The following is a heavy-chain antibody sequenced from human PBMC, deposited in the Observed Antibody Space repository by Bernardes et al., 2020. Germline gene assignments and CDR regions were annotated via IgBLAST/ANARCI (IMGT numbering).Heavy chain of an antibody. CDR1: GRSFSGYY. CDR2: INHSGST. CDR3: ARGRQIAVAGAEFDY. D-gene: IGHD6-19*01. Sequence: SETLSLTCAVYGRSFSGYYWSWIRQPPGKGLEWIVEINHSGSTNYNPSLKSRVTISVDTSKNQFSLKQRSVTAADTAVYFCARGRQIAVAGAEFDYWGQGTLVTVSS. J-gene: IGHJ4*02. V-gene: IGHV4-34*01.